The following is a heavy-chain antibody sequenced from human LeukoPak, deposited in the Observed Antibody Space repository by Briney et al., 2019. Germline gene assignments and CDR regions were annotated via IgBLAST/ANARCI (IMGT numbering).Heavy chain of an antibody. V-gene: IGHV4-30-4*01. CDR3: ARHGPAAFNWFDP. J-gene: IGHJ5*02. CDR1: GGSISSGEYY. D-gene: IGHD6-13*01. CDR2: IHYSGST. Sequence: SETLSLTCTVSGGSISSGEYYWSWIRQPPGKGLEWIGYIHYSGSTNYNPSLKSRVTISVDTSKNQFSLKLSSVTAADTAVYYCARHGPAAFNWFDPWGQGTLVTVSS.